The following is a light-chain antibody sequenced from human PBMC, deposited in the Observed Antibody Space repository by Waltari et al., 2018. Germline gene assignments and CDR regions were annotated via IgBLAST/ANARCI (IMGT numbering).Light chain of an antibody. Sequence: QLVLTQSPSASASLGASVKLTCTLSSGNSSNVIAWHQQHPQKGPRYLMKVNSDGSHSKGDGIPDRFSGSSSGAERYLTISSRQSEEDADYYCQTGGHGTWVFGGGTKLTVL. CDR3: QTGGHGTWV. J-gene: IGLJ3*02. V-gene: IGLV4-69*02. CDR1: SGNSSNV. CDR2: VNSDGSH.